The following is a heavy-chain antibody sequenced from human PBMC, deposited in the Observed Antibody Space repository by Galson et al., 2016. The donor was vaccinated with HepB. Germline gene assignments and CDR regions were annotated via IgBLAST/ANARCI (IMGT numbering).Heavy chain of an antibody. J-gene: IGHJ4*02. Sequence: SLRLSCAASEFIFSDYWMRWVRQAPGKGLEWVVNIKQDGSDENYVDSVKGRFTISRDNAKNSLYLQMNSLRVEDTAVYYCARYPGYGSGSYYRYFDYWGQGALVTVSS. D-gene: IGHD3-10*01. V-gene: IGHV3-7*01. CDR2: IKQDGSDE. CDR3: ARYPGYGSGSYYRYFDY. CDR1: EFIFSDYW.